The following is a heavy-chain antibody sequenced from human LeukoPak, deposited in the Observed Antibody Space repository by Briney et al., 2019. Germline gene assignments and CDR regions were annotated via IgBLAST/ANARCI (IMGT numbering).Heavy chain of an antibody. CDR2: IYYSGST. J-gene: IGHJ5*02. Sequence: PSETLSLTCTVSGGSISSSSYYWGWIRQPPGKGLEWIGSIYYSGSTYYNPSPKSRVTISVDTSKNQFSLKLNSVTAADTAVYYCASLSEYCSAGSCYLGWFDPWGQGTLVTVSS. D-gene: IGHD2-15*01. CDR3: ASLSEYCSAGSCYLGWFDP. V-gene: IGHV4-39*07. CDR1: GGSISSSSYY.